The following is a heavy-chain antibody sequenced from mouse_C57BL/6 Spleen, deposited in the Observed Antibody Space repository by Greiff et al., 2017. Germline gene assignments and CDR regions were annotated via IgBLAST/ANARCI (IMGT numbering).Heavy chain of an antibody. V-gene: IGHV1-61*01. Sequence: VQLQQPGAELVRPGSSVKLSCKASGYTFTSYWMDWVKQRPGQGLEWIGNIYPSDSETHYNQKFKDKATLTVDKSSSTAYMQLSSLTSEDYAVYYRAITTVVAPYFDYWGQGTTLTVAS. CDR2: IYPSDSET. CDR3: AITTVVAPYFDY. D-gene: IGHD1-1*01. J-gene: IGHJ2*01. CDR1: GYTFTSYW.